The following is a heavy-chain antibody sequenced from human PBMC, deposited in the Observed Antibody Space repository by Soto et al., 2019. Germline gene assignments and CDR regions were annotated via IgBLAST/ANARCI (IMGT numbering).Heavy chain of an antibody. Sequence: GGSLRLSCAASGFTVSSNYMSWVRQAPGKGLEWVSVINWNGGSTGYADSVKGRFTISRDNAKNSLYLQMNSLRAEDTALYHCARLKGYCSSTSCYLYYYMAVWGKGTTVTVSS. J-gene: IGHJ6*03. V-gene: IGHV3-20*01. D-gene: IGHD2-2*01. CDR1: GFTVSSNY. CDR3: ARLKGYCSSTSCYLYYYMAV. CDR2: INWNGGST.